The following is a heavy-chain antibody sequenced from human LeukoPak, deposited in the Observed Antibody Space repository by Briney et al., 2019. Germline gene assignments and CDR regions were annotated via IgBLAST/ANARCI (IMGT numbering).Heavy chain of an antibody. CDR3: TRVRGGYNLGYYYYYIDV. V-gene: IGHV1-2*02. CDR2: INPNSGDT. J-gene: IGHJ6*03. CDR1: GYTFTGYY. Sequence: ASVKASCKASGYTFTGYYMHWVRQAPGQGLEWMGWINPNSGDTNYAQKFQGRVTMTSDTSVSTAYMELSRLRSDDTAVYYCTRVRGGYNLGYYYYYIDVWGKGTTVTVSS. D-gene: IGHD5-24*01.